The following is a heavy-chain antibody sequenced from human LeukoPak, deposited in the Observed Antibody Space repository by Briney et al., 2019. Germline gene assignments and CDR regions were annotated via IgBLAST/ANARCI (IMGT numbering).Heavy chain of an antibody. D-gene: IGHD3-10*01. CDR3: ARDLSPYYGSGSWDY. J-gene: IGHJ4*02. CDR2: INPNSGGT. Sequence: ASVTVSCKASGYTCTVYYMDWGRQAPGQGLEWMGWINPNSGGTNYAQKFQGRVTMTRDTSISTAYMELSRLRSDDTAVYYCARDLSPYYGSGSWDYWGQGTLVTVSS. CDR1: GYTCTVYY. V-gene: IGHV1-2*02.